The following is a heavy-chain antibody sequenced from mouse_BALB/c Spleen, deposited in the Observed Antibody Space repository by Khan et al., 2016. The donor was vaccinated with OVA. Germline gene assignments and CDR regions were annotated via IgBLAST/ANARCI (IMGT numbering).Heavy chain of an antibody. Sequence: EVELVESGGDLVKPGGSLKLSCAASGFTFSTYGMSLVRQAPDKRLEWVATVSTGGSYTYYPDSVKGRFTISRDNAKHTLYLQMSSLRTEDAAMFYCTRRAYNYVGEGFAYWGQGTLVTVSA. V-gene: IGHV5-6*01. D-gene: IGHD1-1*01. CDR1: GFTFSTYG. CDR2: VSTGGSYT. CDR3: TRRAYNYVGEGFAY. J-gene: IGHJ3*01.